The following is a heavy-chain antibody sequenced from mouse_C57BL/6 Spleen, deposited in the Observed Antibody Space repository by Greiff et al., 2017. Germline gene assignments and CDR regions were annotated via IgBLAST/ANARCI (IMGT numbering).Heavy chain of an antibody. CDR2: ISSGGDYI. D-gene: IGHD1-1*01. J-gene: IGHJ2*01. Sequence: EVQLVESGEGLVKPGGSLKLSCAASGFTFSSYAMSWVRQTPEKRLEWVAYISSGGDYIYYADTVKGRFTISRDNARNTLYLQMSSLKSEDTAMYYCTRGPYGSSWGYFDYWGQGTTLTVSS. V-gene: IGHV5-9-1*02. CDR3: TRGPYGSSWGYFDY. CDR1: GFTFSSYA.